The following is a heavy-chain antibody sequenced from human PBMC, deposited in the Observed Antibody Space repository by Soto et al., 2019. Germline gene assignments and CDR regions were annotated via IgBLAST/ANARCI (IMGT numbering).Heavy chain of an antibody. D-gene: IGHD2-15*01. CDR3: ARTPIGYCSGGTCSNWLDP. CDR2: IYYNGNT. J-gene: IGHJ5*02. V-gene: IGHV4-59*08. CDR1: GGSISSYY. Sequence: SETLSLTCTVSGGSISSYYWSWIRQPPGKGLEWIGYIYYNGNTYHNPSLKSRVTMSVDTSKNQFSLNLRSVDAADTAVYYCARTPIGYCSGGTCSNWLDPWGQGTPVTVSS.